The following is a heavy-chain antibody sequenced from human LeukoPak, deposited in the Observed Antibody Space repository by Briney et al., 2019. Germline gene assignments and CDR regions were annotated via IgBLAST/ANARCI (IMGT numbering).Heavy chain of an antibody. CDR1: GYTFTTYY. J-gene: IGHJ3*01. V-gene: IGHV1-46*01. D-gene: IGHD3-22*01. CDR2: INVGAGTT. Sequence: ASVKVSCKASGYTFTTYYMHWVRQAPGQGLEWMGIINVGAGTTSFARKFQGRVTMTRGTSTSTVYMDLGSLRSDDTAVYYCARGLLGNSGYSPYDVWGQGTMVTVSS. CDR3: ARGLLGNSGYSPYDV.